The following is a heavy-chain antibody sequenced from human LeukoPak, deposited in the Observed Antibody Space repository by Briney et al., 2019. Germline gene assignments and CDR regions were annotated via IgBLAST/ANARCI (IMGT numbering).Heavy chain of an antibody. CDR3: AKAPGLWSSFDY. CDR2: ISGSGGST. D-gene: IGHD5-18*01. J-gene: IGHJ4*02. V-gene: IGHV3-23*01. CDR1: GFTFSSYA. Sequence: GGSLRLSCAASGFTFSSYAMSWVRQAPGKGLEWVSAISGSGGSTYYADSVKGRFTISRDNSKNTLYLQVNSLRAEDTAVYYCAKAPGLWSSFDYWGQGTLVTVSS.